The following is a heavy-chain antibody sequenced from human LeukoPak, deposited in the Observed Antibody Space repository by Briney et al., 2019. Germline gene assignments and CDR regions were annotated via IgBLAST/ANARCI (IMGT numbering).Heavy chain of an antibody. D-gene: IGHD2-2*03. J-gene: IGHJ5*01. V-gene: IGHV4-34*01. CDR2: INHSGST. CDR1: GGSFSGYY. CDR3: ARLDIVVVPATILGWFES. Sequence: SETLSLTRAVYGGSFSGYYWSWIRQPPGKGLEWIGDINHSGSTNYNPSLKSRVTISVDTSKNQFSLKLSSVTAADTAVYYCARLDIVVVPATILGWFESWGQGTLVTVSS.